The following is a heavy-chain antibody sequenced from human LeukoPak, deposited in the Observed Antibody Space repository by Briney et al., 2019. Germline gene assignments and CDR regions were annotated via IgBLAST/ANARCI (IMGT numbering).Heavy chain of an antibody. D-gene: IGHD3-22*01. Sequence: GGSLRLSCAASGFTFSSYEMNWVRQAPGKGLEWVSYISGSGSAIYYADSVKGRFTISRDNAKNSLYLQMNSLRAEDTAVYYCARGDSSGILTFPDEYFQHWGQGTLVTVSS. J-gene: IGHJ1*01. CDR2: ISGSGSAI. CDR1: GFTFSSYE. V-gene: IGHV3-48*03. CDR3: ARGDSSGILTFPDEYFQH.